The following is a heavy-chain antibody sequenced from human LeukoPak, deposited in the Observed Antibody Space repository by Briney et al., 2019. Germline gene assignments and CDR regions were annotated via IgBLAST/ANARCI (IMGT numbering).Heavy chain of an antibody. Sequence: GGSLRLSCAASGFTFSDYAMTWVRQAPGKGLEWVSAISGSGGSTNYADSVKGRFTISRDNSKNTLYLQMNSLRAEDTAVYYCAKYPPRSGGLHFDYWGQGTLVTASS. CDR3: AKYPPRSGGLHFDY. D-gene: IGHD1-26*01. J-gene: IGHJ4*02. CDR2: ISGSGGST. V-gene: IGHV3-23*01. CDR1: GFTFSDYA.